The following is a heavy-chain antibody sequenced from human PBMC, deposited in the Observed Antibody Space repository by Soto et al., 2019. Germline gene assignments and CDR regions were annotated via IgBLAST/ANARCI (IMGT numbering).Heavy chain of an antibody. CDR3: VSARGSSWYFDY. CDR2: ISGSSSSI. J-gene: IGHJ4*02. CDR1: GFTFRSYS. D-gene: IGHD6-13*01. V-gene: IGHV3-21*01. Sequence: PVGSLRLSCAASGFTFRSYSMNWVRQAPGKGLEWVSSISGSSSSIYYADSVKGRFTISRDNAKNSLYLQMNSLRAEDTAVFYCVSARGSSWYFDYWGQGALVTVSS.